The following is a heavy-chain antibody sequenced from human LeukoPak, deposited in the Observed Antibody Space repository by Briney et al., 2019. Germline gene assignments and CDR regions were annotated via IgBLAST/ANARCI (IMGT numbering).Heavy chain of an antibody. V-gene: IGHV4-61*02. CDR1: HDSISGGGYY. CDR2: IFARGNT. CDR3: ARHGGYAFAY. Sequence: PSQTLSLTCTVSHDSISGGGYYWNWMRQPAGKELEWIGRIFARGNTLYSPSLQSRVTISLDTSKNQFSLKVTSVTAADTAIYYCARHGGYAFAYWGQGTLVAVSS. J-gene: IGHJ4*02. D-gene: IGHD3-16*01.